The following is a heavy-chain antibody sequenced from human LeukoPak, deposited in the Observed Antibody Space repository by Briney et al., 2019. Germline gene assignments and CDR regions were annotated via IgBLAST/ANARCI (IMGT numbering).Heavy chain of an antibody. V-gene: IGHV3-30-3*01. CDR1: GFTFSSYA. CDR3: ARDWLSNYDILTGTFDY. J-gene: IGHJ4*02. Sequence: GGSLRLSCAASGFTFSSYAMHWVRQAPGKGLEWVAVISYDGSNKYYADSVKGRFTISRDNSKNTLYLQMNSLRAEDTAVYYCARDWLSNYDILTGTFDYWGQGTLVTVSS. D-gene: IGHD3-9*01. CDR2: ISYDGSNK.